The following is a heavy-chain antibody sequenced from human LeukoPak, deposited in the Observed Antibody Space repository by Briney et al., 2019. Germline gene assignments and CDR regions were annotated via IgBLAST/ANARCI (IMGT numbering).Heavy chain of an antibody. V-gene: IGHV4-4*07. CDR3: ARDGGYCSGGSCYGPPNWFDP. CDR2: IYTSGST. D-gene: IGHD2-15*01. Sequence: PSETLSLTCTVSGGSISSYYWSWIRQPAGKGLEWIGRIYTSGSTNYNPSLKSRVTMSVDTSKNQFSLKLSPVTAADTAVYYCARDGGYCSGGSCYGPPNWFDPWGQGTLVTVSS. CDR1: GGSISSYY. J-gene: IGHJ5*02.